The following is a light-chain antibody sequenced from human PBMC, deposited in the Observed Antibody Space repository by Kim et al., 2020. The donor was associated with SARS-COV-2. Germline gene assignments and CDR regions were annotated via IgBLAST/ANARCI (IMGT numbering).Light chain of an antibody. CDR3: QQYGNSPRYT. V-gene: IGKV3-20*01. Sequence: SPCGRPTLSCMASQSVSSSFVALEQQKPGQAPRLLICGASSRATGVPDRFRCSWSGADFTLTISRLEPEDFAVYYCQQYGNSPRYTFGQGTKLEI. CDR1: QSVSSSF. CDR2: GAS. J-gene: IGKJ2*01.